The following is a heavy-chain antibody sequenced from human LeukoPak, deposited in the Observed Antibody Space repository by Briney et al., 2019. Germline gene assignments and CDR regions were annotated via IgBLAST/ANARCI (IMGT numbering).Heavy chain of an antibody. Sequence: ASVKVSCKVSGYTLTELSMHWVRQAPGKGLEWMGGFDPEDGETIYAQKFQGRVTMTEDTSTDTAYMELSSLRSEDTAVYYCATDSRMYSSSSGYYFDYWGQGTLVTVSS. V-gene: IGHV1-24*01. J-gene: IGHJ4*02. CDR1: GYTLTELS. D-gene: IGHD6-6*01. CDR2: FDPEDGET. CDR3: ATDSRMYSSSSGYYFDY.